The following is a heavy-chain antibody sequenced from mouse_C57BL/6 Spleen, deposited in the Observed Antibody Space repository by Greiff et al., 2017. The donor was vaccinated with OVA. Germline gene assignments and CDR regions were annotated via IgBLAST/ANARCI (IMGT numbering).Heavy chain of an antibody. V-gene: IGHV1-61*01. CDR2: IYPSDSET. CDR3: ARGGLRHGPDY. J-gene: IGHJ4*01. D-gene: IGHD2-12*01. Sequence: QVQLQQPGAELVRPGSSVKLSCKASGYTFTSSWMDWVKQRPGQGLEWIGNIYPSDSETHYNQKFKDKATLTVDKSSSTAYMQLSSLTSEDSAVYYCARGGLRHGPDYWGQGTSVTVSS. CDR1: GYTFTSSW.